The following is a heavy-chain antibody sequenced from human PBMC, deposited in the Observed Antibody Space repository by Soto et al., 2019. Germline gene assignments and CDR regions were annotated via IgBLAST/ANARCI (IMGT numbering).Heavy chain of an antibody. J-gene: IGHJ4*02. CDR3: ARAYSSWYWDF. D-gene: IGHD6-13*01. V-gene: IGHV4-31*03. Sequence: QVQLQESGPGLVKPSQTLSLTCTVSGGSINSRGFYWTWIRQHPGKGLEWIGYIYYSGTTYYNPSLKSRVTISPDTSKNQFSLKLDSVTAADTAVYYSARAYSSWYWDFWGQGTLVTVSS. CDR2: IYYSGTT. CDR1: GGSINSRGFY.